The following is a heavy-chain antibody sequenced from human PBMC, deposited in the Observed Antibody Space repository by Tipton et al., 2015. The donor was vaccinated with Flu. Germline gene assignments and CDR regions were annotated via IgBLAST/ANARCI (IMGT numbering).Heavy chain of an antibody. Sequence: SLRLSCAASGFSFDTYAMHWVRQAPGKGLEWVAVISYDGKVTYYGDSVKGRFTISRDDSKNMLYLQVNNLRGEDTAVYYCARDSGYDYHFVMGVWGQGTTVIVSS. J-gene: IGHJ6*02. D-gene: IGHD6-19*01. CDR1: GFSFDTYA. V-gene: IGHV3-30*03. CDR2: ISYDGKVT. CDR3: ARDSGYDYHFVMGV.